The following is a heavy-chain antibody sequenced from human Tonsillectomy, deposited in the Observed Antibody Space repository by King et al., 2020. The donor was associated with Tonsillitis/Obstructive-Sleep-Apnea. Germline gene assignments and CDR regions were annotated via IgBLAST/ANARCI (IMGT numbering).Heavy chain of an antibody. J-gene: IGHJ4*02. CDR3: ARVLCGYDILTVYYGDYFDY. D-gene: IGHD3-9*01. V-gene: IGHV4-31*03. Sequence: QLQESGPGLVKPSQTLSLTCTVSGGSISSGGYYWSWIRQHPGKVLGWIGYIYYSGSTYYNPSLKSRVTISVDTSKNQFSLKLSSVTAADTAVYYCARVLCGYDILTVYYGDYFDYWGQGTLVTVSS. CDR2: IYYSGST. CDR1: GGSISSGGYY.